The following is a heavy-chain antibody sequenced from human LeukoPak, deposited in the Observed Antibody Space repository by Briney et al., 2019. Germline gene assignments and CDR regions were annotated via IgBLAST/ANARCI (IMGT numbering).Heavy chain of an antibody. D-gene: IGHD3-16*02. J-gene: IGHJ4*02. CDR1: GFTFSSYS. Sequence: GGSLRLSCAASGFTFSSYSMNWVRQAPGKGLEWLSYISSSGSSIFYADSVKGRFTVSRDNSKNTLYLQMNSLRAEDTAVYYCAIGDSLGELSSSFEYWGQGTLVTVSS. V-gene: IGHV3-48*01. CDR2: ISSSGSSI. CDR3: AIGDSLGELSSSFEY.